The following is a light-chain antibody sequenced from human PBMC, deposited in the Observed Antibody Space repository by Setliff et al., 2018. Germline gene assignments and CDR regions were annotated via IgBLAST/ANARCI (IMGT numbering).Light chain of an antibody. J-gene: IGLJ1*01. CDR2: DVT. Sequence: QSALTQPASVSGSPGQSITISCTGTGSDVGTSKYVSGYQQHPGKAPKLIIYDVTTRPSGVSNRFSGSKSGNTASLTISGLQAEDEADYYCSIHRSRGYVFGTGTKVTVL. CDR1: GSDVGTSKY. CDR3: SIHRSRGYV. V-gene: IGLV2-14*03.